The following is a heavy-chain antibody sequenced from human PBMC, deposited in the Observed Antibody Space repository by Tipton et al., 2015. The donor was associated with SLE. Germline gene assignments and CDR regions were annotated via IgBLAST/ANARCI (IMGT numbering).Heavy chain of an antibody. CDR2: IQPDDSDT. CDR1: GYKFTNYW. Sequence: QLVQSGAEVKKTGESLKISRQGSGYKFTNYWIGWVRQVPGKGLEWMGNIQPDDSDTRYSPSFQGQVTISVDKSINTAYLQWSTLKASDTAIYYCARSAKVDFLDWFLRYSFDYWVLRTLVTVSS. V-gene: IGHV5-51*03. D-gene: IGHD3/OR15-3a*01. J-gene: IGHJ4*02. CDR3: ARSAKVDFLDWFLRYSFDY.